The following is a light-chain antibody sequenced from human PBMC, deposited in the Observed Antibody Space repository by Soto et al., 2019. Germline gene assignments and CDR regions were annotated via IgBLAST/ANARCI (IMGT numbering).Light chain of an antibody. V-gene: IGKV3-11*01. CDR3: QQRSNWPPIT. J-gene: IGKJ5*01. Sequence: EIVFTQSPATLSLSPGERATLSCRASQSVSSYLAWYQQKPGQAPRLLLYDASNRANGIPARCSGSGSGTDLTLTISSLEPQDFAVYYCQQRSNWPPITFGQGTRLEIK. CDR1: QSVSSY. CDR2: DAS.